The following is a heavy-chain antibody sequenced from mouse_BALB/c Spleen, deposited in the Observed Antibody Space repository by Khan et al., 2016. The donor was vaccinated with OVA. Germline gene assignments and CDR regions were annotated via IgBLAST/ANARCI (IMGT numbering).Heavy chain of an antibody. J-gene: IGHJ2*01. Sequence: QVQLKQSGAELARPGASVKLSCKASGYTLTDYYITWVKQRTGQGLEWNGEIYPGSGNTYYNENTKGKATQTADKSSNTAYIHLSSLTSDDSAVYFCARMDTTSLAYWGQGTTLTVSS. CDR2: IYPGSGNT. CDR1: GYTLTDYY. V-gene: IGHV1-77*01. CDR3: ARMDTTSLAY. D-gene: IGHD2-3*01.